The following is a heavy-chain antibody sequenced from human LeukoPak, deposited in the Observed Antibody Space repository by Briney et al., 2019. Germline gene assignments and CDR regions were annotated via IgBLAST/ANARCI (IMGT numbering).Heavy chain of an antibody. V-gene: IGHV3-64*01. CDR1: GFTFYTYG. D-gene: IGHD6-13*01. CDR3: ARGAQLTDY. CDR2: IGPDGGTT. J-gene: IGHJ4*02. Sequence: GGSLRLCCAASGFTFYTYGMHWVRQAPGKGLEYVSGIGPDGGTTYYANSVKGRFTISRDNSKYMLYLQMGSLTADDMAVYYCARGAQLTDYWGQGTLVTVSS.